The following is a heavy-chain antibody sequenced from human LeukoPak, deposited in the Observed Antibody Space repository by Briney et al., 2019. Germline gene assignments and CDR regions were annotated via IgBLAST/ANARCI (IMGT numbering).Heavy chain of an antibody. D-gene: IGHD2-15*01. CDR2: INPSGGST. CDR1: GYTFASYY. Sequence: ASVKLSCKAFGYTFASYYMHWVRQGPGQGLEWMGIINPSGGSTSYAQKFQGRVTMTRDTSTSTVYMELSSLRSEDTAVYYCARDTPTGPLDYWGQGTLVTVSS. V-gene: IGHV1-46*01. J-gene: IGHJ4*02. CDR3: ARDTPTGPLDY.